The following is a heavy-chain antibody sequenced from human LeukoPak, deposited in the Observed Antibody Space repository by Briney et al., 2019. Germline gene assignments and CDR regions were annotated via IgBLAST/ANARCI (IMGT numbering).Heavy chain of an antibody. CDR1: GGSISSGSYY. CDR2: IYTSGST. V-gene: IGHV4-61*02. CDR3: ARENYGSRSYYLVDY. Sequence: PSETLSLACTVSGGSISSGSYYWSWIRQPAGKGLEWIGRIYTSGSTNYNPSLKSRVTISVDTSKNQFSLKLSSVTAADTAVYYCARENYGSRSYYLVDYWGQGTLVTVSS. D-gene: IGHD3-10*01. J-gene: IGHJ4*02.